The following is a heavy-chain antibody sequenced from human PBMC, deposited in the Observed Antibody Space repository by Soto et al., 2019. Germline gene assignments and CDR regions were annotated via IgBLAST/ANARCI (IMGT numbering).Heavy chain of an antibody. J-gene: IGHJ4*02. CDR1: GGSFSTDY. CDR3: ARVLAARASRDFDY. Sequence: QVQLQQWGAGLLKPSETLSLTCAVYGGSFSTDYWSWIRQPPGKGLEWIGEINPSGATNYNPSLKSRVTISVATSKNQFSLKLSSVTAADTAVYYCARVLAARASRDFDYWGQGTLVTVSS. V-gene: IGHV4-34*01. D-gene: IGHD6-6*01. CDR2: INPSGAT.